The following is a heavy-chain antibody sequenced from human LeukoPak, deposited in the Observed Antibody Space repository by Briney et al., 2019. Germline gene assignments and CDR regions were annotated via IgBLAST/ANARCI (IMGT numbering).Heavy chain of an antibody. Sequence: ASVKVSCKASGYSFTTYDIAWVRLAAGQGLEWMGWVNPNTGNTGYAQKFQGRVAMTRDTSISTAYMELTSLISEDTAIYYCARTYYYDNIADNWFDPWGQGTLVTVSS. CDR1: GYSFTTYD. CDR3: ARTYYYDNIADNWFDP. CDR2: VNPNTGNT. V-gene: IGHV1-8*01. J-gene: IGHJ5*02. D-gene: IGHD3-22*01.